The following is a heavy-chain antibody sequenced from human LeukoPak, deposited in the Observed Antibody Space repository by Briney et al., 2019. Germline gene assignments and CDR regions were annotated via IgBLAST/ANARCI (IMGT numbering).Heavy chain of an antibody. V-gene: IGHV3-23*01. D-gene: IGHD1-26*01. CDR3: AKALGATTGDY. CDR1: GFTFSSYA. CDR2: ISGSGGST. J-gene: IGHJ4*02. Sequence: SGGYLRLSCAASGFTFSSYAMSWVRQAPGKGLEWVSAISGSGGSTYYADSVKGRFIISRDNSKNTLYLQMNSLRAEDTAVYYCAKALGATTGDYWGQGTLVTVSS.